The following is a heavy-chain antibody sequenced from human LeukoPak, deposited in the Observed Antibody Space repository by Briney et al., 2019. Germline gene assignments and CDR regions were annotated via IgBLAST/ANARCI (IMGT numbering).Heavy chain of an antibody. V-gene: IGHV3-30*03. J-gene: IGHJ4*02. CDR2: ISYDGSNK. CDR1: GFTFSSYG. D-gene: IGHD1-26*01. Sequence: PGGSLRLSCAASGFTFSSYGMHWVRQAPGKGLEWVAVISYDGSNKYYADSVKGRFTISRDNSKNTLYLQMNSLRAEDTAVYYCASMYSGSYSLWGQGTLVTVSS. CDR3: ASMYSGSYSL.